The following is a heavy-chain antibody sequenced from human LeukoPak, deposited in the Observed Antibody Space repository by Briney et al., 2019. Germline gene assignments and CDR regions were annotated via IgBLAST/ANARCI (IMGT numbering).Heavy chain of an antibody. D-gene: IGHD1-20*01. CDR1: GYIFNTCY. Sequence: ASVKVSCRASGYIFNTCYIHWVRQAPGQGLEWMGLINPSTGSTNYAQSFQGRVTVTRDTSTGTVYMELSSLRSEDAAIYFCARAYNWNDCFDYWGQGTPVTVSS. V-gene: IGHV1-46*02. CDR2: INPSTGST. CDR3: ARAYNWNDCFDY. J-gene: IGHJ4*02.